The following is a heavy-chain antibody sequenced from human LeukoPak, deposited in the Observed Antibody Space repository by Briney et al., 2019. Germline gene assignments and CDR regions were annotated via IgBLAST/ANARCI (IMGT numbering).Heavy chain of an antibody. J-gene: IGHJ5*02. CDR2: IYYSGST. D-gene: IGHD2-21*02. Sequence: SETLSLTCTVSGGSISSSSYYWGWIRQPPGKGLECIGSIYYSGSTYYNPSLKSRVTISVDTSKNQFSLKLSSVTAADTAVYYCARDFLLYPVCPVGGDCSSYNWFDPWGQGTLVTVSS. CDR1: GGSISSSSYY. V-gene: IGHV4-39*07. CDR3: ARDFLLYPVCPVGGDCSSYNWFDP.